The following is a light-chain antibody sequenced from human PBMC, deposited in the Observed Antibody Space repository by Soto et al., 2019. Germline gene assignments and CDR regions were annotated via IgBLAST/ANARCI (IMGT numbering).Light chain of an antibody. J-gene: IGKJ4*01. Sequence: EIVMTQSPATLSVSPGERATLSCRASQSVSSNLAWYQQKPGQAPRLLIYGASTRATGIPARFSGSGSGTEFTLTISSLQSEAFPVYYCQQYNNWPTLTFGGGTKVEIK. CDR2: GAS. CDR3: QQYNNWPTLT. V-gene: IGKV3-15*01. CDR1: QSVSSN.